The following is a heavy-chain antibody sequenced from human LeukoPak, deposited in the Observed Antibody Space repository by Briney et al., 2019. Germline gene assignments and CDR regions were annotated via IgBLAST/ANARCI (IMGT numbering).Heavy chain of an antibody. V-gene: IGHV4-59*08. Sequence: SETLSLTCTVSGVSISSYYWRWIRQPPGKGLEWIGYIYYSGSTNYNPSLKSRVTISLDTSKNQFSLKLSSVTAADTAVYYCARSPGYSYGLDYWGQGTLVTVSS. D-gene: IGHD5-18*01. CDR3: ARSPGYSYGLDY. J-gene: IGHJ4*02. CDR1: GVSISSYY. CDR2: IYYSGST.